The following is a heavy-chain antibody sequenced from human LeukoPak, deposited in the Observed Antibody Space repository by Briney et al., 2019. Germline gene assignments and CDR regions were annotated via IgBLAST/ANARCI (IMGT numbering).Heavy chain of an antibody. CDR1: GYTFTSYG. J-gene: IGHJ4*02. V-gene: IGHV1-18*01. CDR2: ISAYNGNT. CDR3: ARDYPNSSGRGAFDY. D-gene: IGHD6-19*01. Sequence: VASVKVCCKASGYTFTSYGISWVRQAPGQGLEWMGWISAYNGNTNYAQKLQGRVTMTTDTSTSTAYMELRSLRSDDTAVYYCARDYPNSSGRGAFDYWGQGTLVTVSS.